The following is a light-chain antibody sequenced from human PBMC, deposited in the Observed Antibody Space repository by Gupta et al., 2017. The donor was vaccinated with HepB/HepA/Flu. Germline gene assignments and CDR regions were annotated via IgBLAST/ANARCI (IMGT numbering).Light chain of an antibody. Sequence: FMLSQPHSVSASPQDTVTISCTGSSGSIASNYAQWYQQRPGSAPTTVIYEDNQRPSGVPDRFSGSIDSASNAASLTIAGQKIDDADDYYCQSNDSTNQVFGGGTKLSVL. CDR2: EDN. V-gene: IGLV6-57*02. CDR3: QSNDSTNQV. J-gene: IGLJ2*01. CDR1: SGSIASNY.